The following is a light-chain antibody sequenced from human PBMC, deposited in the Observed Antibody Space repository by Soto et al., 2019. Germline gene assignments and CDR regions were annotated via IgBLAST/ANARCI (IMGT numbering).Light chain of an antibody. V-gene: IGKV1-9*01. J-gene: IGKJ1*01. CDR1: QGISSY. CDR2: DAS. CDR3: QQYTNTNNPWM. Sequence: IQMTQSPSSLSASVGDRVTITCXSIQGISSYLAWYQQKPGKAPKLLIYDASTLQSGVASRFSGSGSGTEFTLIISGLQPDDSATYYCQQYTNTNNPWMFGQGTKVDIK.